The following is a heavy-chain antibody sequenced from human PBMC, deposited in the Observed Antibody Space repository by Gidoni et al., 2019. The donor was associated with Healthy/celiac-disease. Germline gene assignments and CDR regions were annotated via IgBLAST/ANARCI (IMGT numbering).Heavy chain of an antibody. CDR2: ISWNSGSI. V-gene: IGHV3-9*01. J-gene: IGHJ4*02. Sequence: EVQLVESGGGLVQPGRSLRLSCAASGFTFDAYAMHWVRQAPGKGLEWVSGISWNSGSIGYADSVKGRFTISRDNAKNSLYLQMNSLRAEDTALYYCAKGWDYYDSSGYYPSYFDYWGQGTLVTVSS. CDR1: GFTFDAYA. D-gene: IGHD3-22*01. CDR3: AKGWDYYDSSGYYPSYFDY.